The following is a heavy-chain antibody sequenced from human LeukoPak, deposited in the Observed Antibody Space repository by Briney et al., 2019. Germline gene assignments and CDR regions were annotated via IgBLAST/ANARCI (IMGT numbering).Heavy chain of an antibody. CDR2: IRYDGSNK. CDR1: GFTFSSYG. D-gene: IGHD3-3*01. V-gene: IGHV3-30*02. CDR3: AKVVGDFWSGYYFDY. Sequence: GGSLRLSCAASGFTFSSYGMHWVRQAPGKGLEWVAFIRYDGSNKYYADSVKGRFTISRDNSKNTLYLQMNSLRAEDTAVYCCAKVVGDFWSGYYFDYWGQGTLVTVSS. J-gene: IGHJ4*02.